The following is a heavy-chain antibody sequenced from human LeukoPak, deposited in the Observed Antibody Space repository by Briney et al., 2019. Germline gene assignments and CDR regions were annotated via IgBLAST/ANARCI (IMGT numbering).Heavy chain of an antibody. Sequence: SETLSLTCTVSGNSISSGDYYWSWIRQPPGKGLEWIGYIYSSGSTNYNPSLKSRVTMSVDTSKNQFSLKVSSVTAADTAVYYCARVFDSGSQAYFYYMDVWGKGTTVTISS. J-gene: IGHJ6*03. CDR1: GNSISSGDYY. CDR3: ARVFDSGSQAYFYYMDV. D-gene: IGHD3-10*01. V-gene: IGHV4-61*08. CDR2: IYSSGST.